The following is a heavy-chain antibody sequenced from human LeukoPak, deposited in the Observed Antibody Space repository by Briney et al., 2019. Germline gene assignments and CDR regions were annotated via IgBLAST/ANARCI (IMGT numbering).Heavy chain of an antibody. J-gene: IGHJ4*02. CDR2: IYYSGST. V-gene: IGHV4-61*01. Sequence: SETLSLTCTVSGRSVSSGSYYWSWIRQPPGKGLEWHGYIYYSGSTNYNPSLKSRVTISVDTSKNQFSLKLSSVTAADTAVYYCARDYAYCGGDCYFYFDYWGQGTLVTVSS. CDR1: GRSVSSGSYY. CDR3: ARDYAYCGGDCYFYFDY. D-gene: IGHD2-21*02.